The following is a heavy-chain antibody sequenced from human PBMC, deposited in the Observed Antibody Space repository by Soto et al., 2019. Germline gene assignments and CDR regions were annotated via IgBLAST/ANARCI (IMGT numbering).Heavy chain of an antibody. CDR1: GGTFSHST. Sequence: SLMVSCKASGGTFSHSTVAWVRQAPGHRPEWMGMIIPMFGSTNSAQKFRDRVTFSADTYTNTAYMELSSLRSEDTAVYYCATPSGLLGQYSALPDNWGQGTLVTVSS. CDR2: IIPMFGST. J-gene: IGHJ4*02. CDR3: ATPSGLLGQYSALPDN. V-gene: IGHV1-69*08. D-gene: IGHD5-12*01.